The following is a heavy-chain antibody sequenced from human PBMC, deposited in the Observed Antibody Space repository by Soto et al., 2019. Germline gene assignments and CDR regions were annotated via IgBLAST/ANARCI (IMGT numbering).Heavy chain of an antibody. Sequence: NPSETLSLTCAVSRGFISSGSWWSWVRQPPGKGLEWIGYIYYSGSTNYNPSLKSRVTISVDTSKNQFSLKLSSVTAADTAVYYCARYSSSWYFDYWGQGTLVTVSS. CDR1: RGFISSGSW. V-gene: IGHV4-4*02. J-gene: IGHJ4*02. D-gene: IGHD6-13*01. CDR2: IYYSGST. CDR3: ARYSSSWYFDY.